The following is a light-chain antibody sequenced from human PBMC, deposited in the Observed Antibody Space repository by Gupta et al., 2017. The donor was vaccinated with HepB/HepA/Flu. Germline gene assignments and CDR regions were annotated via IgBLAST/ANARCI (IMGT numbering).Light chain of an antibody. CDR1: QDINSY. V-gene: IGKV1-9*01. J-gene: IGKJ5*01. CDR2: SAS. Sequence: DIQLTQSPSFLSASVGDRVTITCRASQDINSYLIWYQQKPGKAPNLLIYSASTLQGGVPSRFSRSGSGTEFTLTISSLQPEDFTTYYSQQFNSYPITFGQGTRLDIK. CDR3: QQFNSYPIT.